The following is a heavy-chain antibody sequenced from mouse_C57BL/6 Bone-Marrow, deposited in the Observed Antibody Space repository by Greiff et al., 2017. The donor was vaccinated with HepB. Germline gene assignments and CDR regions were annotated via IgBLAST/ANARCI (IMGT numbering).Heavy chain of an antibody. Sequence: EVQRVESGGGLVKPGGSLKLSCAASGFTFSSYAMSWVRQTPEKRLEWVATISDGGSYTYDPDNVKGRFSISRDNAKNNLYLQRSHLKSEDTAMYYCARGGYGAMDYWGQGTSVTVSS. CDR2: ISDGGSYT. D-gene: IGHD3-1*01. CDR1: GFTFSSYA. V-gene: IGHV5-4*01. CDR3: ARGGYGAMDY. J-gene: IGHJ4*01.